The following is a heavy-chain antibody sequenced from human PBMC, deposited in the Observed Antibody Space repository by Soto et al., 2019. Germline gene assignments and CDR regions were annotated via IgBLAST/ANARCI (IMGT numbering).Heavy chain of an antibody. V-gene: IGHV4-61*01. Sequence: QVQLQESGPGLVKPSETLSLTCTVSGGSFKSGSYSWSWIRQPPGKGLGWIGYVYHTGRTSYIPSLKSRVPVSMDASQNQFSLNLDSVTAADTFVYFSARDFAYFDSWGQGTLVTVSS. CDR2: VYHTGRT. J-gene: IGHJ4*02. CDR1: GGSFKSGSYS. D-gene: IGHD3-3*01. CDR3: ARDFAYFDS.